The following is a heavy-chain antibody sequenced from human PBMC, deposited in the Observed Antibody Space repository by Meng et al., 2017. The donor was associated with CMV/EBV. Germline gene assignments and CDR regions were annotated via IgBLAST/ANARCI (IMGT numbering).Heavy chain of an antibody. CDR3: ARGDTVTTGGGFEAHRGGLFDY. CDR1: GYTLTSYG. V-gene: IGHV1-18*01. Sequence: ASVKVSCMASGYTLTSYGISWVRQAPGQGLDWMGWISAYNGNTNYAQKLQGRVTMTTDTSTSTAYMELRSLRSDDTAVYYCARGDTVTTGGGFEAHRGGLFDYWGQGTLVTVSS. CDR2: ISAYNGNT. J-gene: IGHJ4*02. D-gene: IGHD4-11*01.